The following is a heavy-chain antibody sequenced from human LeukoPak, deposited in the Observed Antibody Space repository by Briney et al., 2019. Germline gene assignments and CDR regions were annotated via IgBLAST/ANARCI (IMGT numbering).Heavy chain of an antibody. Sequence: GGSLRLSCAASGFTFSSYAMYWVRQAPGKGLEWVSSIYGDGVKTCDADSVKGRFTISRDNSKNMLYLQMNSLRAEDTAVYYCARGTNWSPLDFDHWGQGTLVTVSS. CDR2: IYGDGVKT. J-gene: IGHJ4*02. CDR1: GFTFSSYA. V-gene: IGHV3-23*01. D-gene: IGHD1-20*01. CDR3: ARGTNWSPLDFDH.